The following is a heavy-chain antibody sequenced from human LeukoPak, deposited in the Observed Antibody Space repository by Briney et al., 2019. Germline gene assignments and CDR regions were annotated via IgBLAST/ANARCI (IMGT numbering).Heavy chain of an antibody. CDR2: ISYDGSNK. V-gene: IGHV3-30*03. CDR3: ARRAVVTGLTVFFDY. CDR1: GFTFSSYG. J-gene: IGHJ4*02. D-gene: IGHD2-21*02. Sequence: GGSLRLSCAASGFTFSSYGMHGVRQAPGKGLEWVAVISYDGSNKYYADSVKGRFTISRDHSKDTLFLQMNSLRPEDTAVYFCARRAVVTGLTVFFDYWGQGTLVTVSS.